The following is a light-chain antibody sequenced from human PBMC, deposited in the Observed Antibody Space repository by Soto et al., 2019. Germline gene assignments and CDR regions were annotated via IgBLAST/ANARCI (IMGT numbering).Light chain of an antibody. CDR2: DAS. CDR3: QQRSNWSGLT. Sequence: EIVLTQSPATLSLSPGERATLSCRASQSVSSYLAWYQQKPGQAHRLLIYDASNRATGIPARFSGSGSGTDFTPTISGLEPEDLAVYYCQQRSNWSGLTFGGGTKVEIK. J-gene: IGKJ4*01. V-gene: IGKV3-11*01. CDR1: QSVSSY.